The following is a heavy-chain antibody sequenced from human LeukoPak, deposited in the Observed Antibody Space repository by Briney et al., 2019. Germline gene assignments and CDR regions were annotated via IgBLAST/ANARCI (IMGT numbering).Heavy chain of an antibody. V-gene: IGHV4-4*07. CDR3: ARDRKPTYYYDSSGYYSGAYYMDV. D-gene: IGHD3-22*01. CDR2: IYTSGST. CDR1: GGSISSYY. Sequence: SETLSLTCTVSGGSISSYYWSWIRQPPGKGLEWIGRIYTSGSTNYNPSLKSRVTMSVDTSKNQFSLKLSSVTAADTAVYYCARDRKPTYYYDSSGYYSGAYYMDVWGKGTTVTISS. J-gene: IGHJ6*03.